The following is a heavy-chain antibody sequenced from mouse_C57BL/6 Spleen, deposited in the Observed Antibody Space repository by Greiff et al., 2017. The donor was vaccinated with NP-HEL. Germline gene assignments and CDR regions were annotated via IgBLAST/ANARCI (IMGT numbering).Heavy chain of an antibody. CDR1: GYTFTDYY. CDR3: ARSRYYGSPYYFDY. Sequence: QVQLKESGAELVRPGASVKLSCKASGYTFTDYYINWVKQRPGQGLEWIARIYPGSGNTYYNEKFKGKATLTAEKSSSTAYMQLSSLTSEDSAVYFCARSRYYGSPYYFDYWGQGTTLTVSS. CDR2: IYPGSGNT. V-gene: IGHV1-76*01. D-gene: IGHD1-1*01. J-gene: IGHJ2*01.